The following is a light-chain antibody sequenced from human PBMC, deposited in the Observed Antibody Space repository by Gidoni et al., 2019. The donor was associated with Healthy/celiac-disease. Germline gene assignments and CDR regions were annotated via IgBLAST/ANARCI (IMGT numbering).Light chain of an antibody. CDR3: QQRSNWPPGLT. Sequence: EIVLTQSPATLSLSPGERATLSCRASQSVSSYLAWYQQKPGQAPRLLIYDASNRATGIPARFSGSGSGTDFPLTLSSLEPEDFAVYYCQQRSNWPPGLTFGGGTKVEIK. J-gene: IGKJ4*01. CDR1: QSVSSY. V-gene: IGKV3-11*01. CDR2: DAS.